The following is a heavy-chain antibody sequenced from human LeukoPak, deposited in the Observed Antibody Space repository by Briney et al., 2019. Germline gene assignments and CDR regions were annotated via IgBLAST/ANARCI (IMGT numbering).Heavy chain of an antibody. Sequence: GGSLRLSCAASGFTFSTYSMNWVRQAPRKGLRGVSYISIIITTIYYADSVKGRFTISRDNAKNSLYLQMNRLRAEDTAVYYCATSLPGYYGSGSYYGPGDYWGQGTLVTVSS. CDR2: ISIIITTI. D-gene: IGHD3-10*01. V-gene: IGHV3-48*01. J-gene: IGHJ4*02. CDR3: ATSLPGYYGSGSYYGPGDY. CDR1: GFTFSTYS.